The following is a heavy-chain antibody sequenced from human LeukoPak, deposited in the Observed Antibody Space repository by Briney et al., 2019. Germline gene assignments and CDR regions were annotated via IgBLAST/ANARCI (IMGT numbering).Heavy chain of an antibody. V-gene: IGHV3-21*01. CDR3: ARAGYCGGDCHSGYFDY. D-gene: IGHD2-21*02. CDR1: GSTFSSYS. CDR2: ISSSSSYI. J-gene: IGHJ4*02. Sequence: GGSLRLSCAASGSTFSSYSMNWVRQAPGKGLEWVSSISSSSSYIYYADSVKGRFTISRDNAKNSLYLQMNSLRAEDTAVYYCARAGYCGGDCHSGYFDYWGQGTLVTVSS.